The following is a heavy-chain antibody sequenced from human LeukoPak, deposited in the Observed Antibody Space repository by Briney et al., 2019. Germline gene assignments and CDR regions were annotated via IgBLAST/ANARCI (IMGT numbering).Heavy chain of an antibody. D-gene: IGHD1-26*01. V-gene: IGHV1-2*02. CDR3: ARFSGSYFLVD. J-gene: IGHJ4*02. Sequence: ASVKVSCKASGYTFTGYYMHWVRQAPGQGLEWMGWINPNNGGTNYAQKFQGRVTMTRDTSISTAYMELSGLRSDDTAVYYCARFSGSYFLVDWGQGTLVTVSS. CDR1: GYTFTGYY. CDR2: INPNNGGT.